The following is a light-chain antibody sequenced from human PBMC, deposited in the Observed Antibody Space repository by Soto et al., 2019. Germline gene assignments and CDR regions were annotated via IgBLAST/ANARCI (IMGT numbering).Light chain of an antibody. CDR3: MQALQSLT. V-gene: IGKV2-28*01. CDR2: FGS. CDR1: QRLLYNNTYNY. Sequence: EIVMTQSPLTLPVTPGEPASISCRSSQRLLYNNTYNYLDWYVQKPGQSPQLLIYFGSNRAPGVTDRFSGSGSGTDFTLKINRVEAEDVGTYYCMQALQSLTFGQGTRLEIQ. J-gene: IGKJ5*01.